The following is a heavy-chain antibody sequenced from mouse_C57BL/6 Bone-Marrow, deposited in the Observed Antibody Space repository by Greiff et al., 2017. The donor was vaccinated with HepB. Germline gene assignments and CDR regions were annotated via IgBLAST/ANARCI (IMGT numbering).Heavy chain of an antibody. CDR2: IHPNSGST. V-gene: IGHV1-64*01. D-gene: IGHD2-1*01. J-gene: IGHJ1*03. Sequence: QVQLQQPGAELVKPGASMKLSCKASGYTFTSYWMHWVKQRPGQGLEWIGMIHPNSGSTNYNEKFKSKATLTVDKSSSTAYMQLSSLTSEDSAVYYCARRGLLYWYFDVWGTGTTVTVSS. CDR1: GYTFTSYW. CDR3: ARRGLLYWYFDV.